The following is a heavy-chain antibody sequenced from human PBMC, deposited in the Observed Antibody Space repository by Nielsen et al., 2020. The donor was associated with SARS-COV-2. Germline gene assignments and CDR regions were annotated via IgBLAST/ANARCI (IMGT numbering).Heavy chain of an antibody. CDR2: ITSDSSIT. V-gene: IGHV3-11*06. D-gene: IGHD3-22*01. J-gene: IGHJ4*02. CDR3: ARCAYYYDSSGYPHPTLFDY. Sequence: WIRQPPGKGLEWISFITSDSSITYYADSVKGRFIISRDNAKNSLYLQMNSLGAEDTAVYYCARCAYYYDSSGYPHPTLFDYWGQGTLVTVSS.